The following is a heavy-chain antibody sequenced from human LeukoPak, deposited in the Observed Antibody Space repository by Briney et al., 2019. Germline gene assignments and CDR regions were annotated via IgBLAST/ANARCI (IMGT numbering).Heavy chain of an antibody. CDR3: ARRGILRYFDWPPGKSSGMDV. Sequence: ASVKVSCKASGYTFTSYGISWVRQAPGQGLEWMGWISAYNGNTNYAQKLQGRVTMTTDTSTSTAYMELRSLRSDDTAVYYCARRGILRYFDWPPGKSSGMDVWGQGTTVTVSS. J-gene: IGHJ6*02. CDR1: GYTFTSYG. V-gene: IGHV1-18*01. CDR2: ISAYNGNT. D-gene: IGHD3-9*01.